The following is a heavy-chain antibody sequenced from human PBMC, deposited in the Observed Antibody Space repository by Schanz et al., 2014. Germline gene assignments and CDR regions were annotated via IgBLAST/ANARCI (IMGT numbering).Heavy chain of an antibody. J-gene: IGHJ3*02. D-gene: IGHD3-10*01. Sequence: VQLVESGGGVVQPGGSLRLSCAASGFIFSNSWMSWVRQAPGKGLEWVANIKQDGSEKYYVDSVKGRFTISRDNAKNSLYLLMNSLRAEDTAVYYCARGIITMVRGGDVGAFDIWGQGTMVTVSS. CDR3: ARGIITMVRGGDVGAFDI. V-gene: IGHV3-7*01. CDR1: GFIFSNSW. CDR2: IKQDGSEK.